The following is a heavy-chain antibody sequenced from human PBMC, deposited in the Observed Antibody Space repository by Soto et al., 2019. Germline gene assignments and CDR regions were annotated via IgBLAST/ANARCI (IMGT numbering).Heavy chain of an antibody. V-gene: IGHV3-23*01. CDR1: GFTFNAYA. CDR3: ARVASDYINSVDH. Sequence: GGSLRLSCAASGFTFNAYAMTWVHQAPGKGLEWVSAIGGSGGNRYYAASVKGRFTISRDNSKDTVDLQMNSLRVEDTAVYYCARVASDYINSVDHWGQGILVTVSS. CDR2: IGGSGGNR. J-gene: IGHJ4*02. D-gene: IGHD4-4*01.